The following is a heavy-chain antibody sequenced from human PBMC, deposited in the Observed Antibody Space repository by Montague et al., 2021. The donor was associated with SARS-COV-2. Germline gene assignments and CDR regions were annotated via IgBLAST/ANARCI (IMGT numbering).Heavy chain of an antibody. CDR2: IDWDDDK. Sequence: AKPTQTFTLTCTFSGFSPSTSGMCVSGIRQPPGKALEWLALIDWDDDKYYSTSLKTRLTISKDTSKNQVVLTMTNMDPVDTATYYCARIFDSSWPTFDDWGQGTLVTVSS. CDR1: GFSPSTSGMC. CDR3: ARIFDSSWPTFDD. D-gene: IGHD6-13*01. J-gene: IGHJ4*02. V-gene: IGHV2-70*01.